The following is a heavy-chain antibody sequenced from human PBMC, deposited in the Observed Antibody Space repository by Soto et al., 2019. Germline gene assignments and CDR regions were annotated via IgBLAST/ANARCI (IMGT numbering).Heavy chain of an antibody. CDR3: ARDLRTIGLAFDI. CDR1: TFIFSNYA. D-gene: IGHD3-3*01. CDR2: VSYDGSNK. V-gene: IGHV3-30-3*01. Sequence: GGSLRLACAASTFIFSNYAMHWVRQAPGKGLEWVAVVSYDGSNKYYADSVKGRFTISRDNSKNTLYLQMNSLRAEDTAVYYCARDLRTIGLAFDIWSQGTMVTVSS. J-gene: IGHJ3*02.